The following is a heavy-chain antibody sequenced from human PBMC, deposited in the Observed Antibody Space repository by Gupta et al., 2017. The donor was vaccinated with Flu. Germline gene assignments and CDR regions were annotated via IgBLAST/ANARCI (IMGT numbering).Heavy chain of an antibody. D-gene: IGHD4-4*01. CDR1: RGSISSSTW. J-gene: IGHJ5*02. Sequence: QVQLQESGPGLVTPSRTLSLTGAASRGSISSSTWWTWVRQPPGKGLEWIGEICHDGSANYNASLESRATISVDRSRDQFSLTLTSVTTADTADYYGARVAYRRNWFDPWGQGTLVTVSS. V-gene: IGHV4-4*02. CDR2: ICHDGSA. CDR3: ARVAYRRNWFDP.